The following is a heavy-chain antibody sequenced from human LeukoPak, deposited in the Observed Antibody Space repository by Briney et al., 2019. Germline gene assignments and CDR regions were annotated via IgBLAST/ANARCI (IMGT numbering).Heavy chain of an antibody. CDR1: GYTFTSYY. V-gene: IGHV1-46*01. CDR2: INPSGGST. J-gene: IGHJ4*02. CDR3: ARDQVGIVGATLTPGPRFDY. Sequence: ASVKVSCKASGYTFTSYYMHWVRQAPGRGLEWMGIINPSGGSTSYAQKFQGRVTMTRDTSTSTVYMELSSLRSEDTAVYYCARDQVGIVGATLTPGPRFDYWGQGTLVTVSS. D-gene: IGHD1-26*01.